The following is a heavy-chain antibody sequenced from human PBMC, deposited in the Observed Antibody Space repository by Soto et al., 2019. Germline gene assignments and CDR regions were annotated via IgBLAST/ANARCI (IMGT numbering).Heavy chain of an antibody. CDR3: ARGGGSSSWYDYYYYMDV. V-gene: IGHV4-34*01. CDR2: INHSGST. D-gene: IGHD6-13*01. Sequence: SETLSLTCAVYGGSFSGYYWSWIRQPPGKGLEWIGEINHSGSTNYNPSLKSRVTISVDTSKNQFSLKLSSVTAADTAVYYCARGGGSSSWYDYYYYMDVRGKGTTVTVSS. J-gene: IGHJ6*03. CDR1: GGSFSGYY.